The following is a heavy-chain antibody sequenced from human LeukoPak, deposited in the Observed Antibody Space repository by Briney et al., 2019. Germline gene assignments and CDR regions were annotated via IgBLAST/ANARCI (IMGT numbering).Heavy chain of an antibody. D-gene: IGHD3-10*01. J-gene: IGHJ4*02. V-gene: IGHV4-34*01. CDR2: INHSGST. CDR3: ARRKGLLWFGELLSEYDY. Sequence: PSETLSLTCAVYGGSFSGYYWSWIRQPPGKGLEWIGEINHSGSTNYNPSLKSRVTISVDTSKNQFSLKLSSVTAADTAVYYCARRKGLLWFGELLSEYDYWGQGTLVTVSS. CDR1: GGSFSGYY.